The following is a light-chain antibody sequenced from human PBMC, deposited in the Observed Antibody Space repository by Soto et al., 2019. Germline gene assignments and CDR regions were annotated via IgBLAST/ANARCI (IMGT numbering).Light chain of an antibody. Sequence: DVVMTQSPLSLPVTLGQPASISCRSSQGLVYSDGNTFLNWFHQRPGQPPRRLIYLVYKRDSGVPGRFSGRGSGTDVTRHMSRVEDEDVGVFCCSQGTHWPWTFGQGTKVEIK. J-gene: IGKJ1*01. V-gene: IGKV2-30*01. CDR1: QGLVYSDGNTF. CDR3: SQGTHWPWT. CDR2: LVY.